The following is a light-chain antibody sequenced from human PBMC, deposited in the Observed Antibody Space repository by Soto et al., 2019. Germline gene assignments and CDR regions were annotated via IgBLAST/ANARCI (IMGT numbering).Light chain of an antibody. Sequence: QSVLTQTASVSGSPGQSITISCTGTSSDVGGYNFVSWYQQHPGKVPKLLIYDVSNRPSGVSNRFSGAKSGNTASLTISGLQAEDEADYYCSSYASNRDLLFGGGTKLTVL. V-gene: IGLV2-14*01. CDR3: SSYASNRDLL. CDR2: DVS. J-gene: IGLJ2*01. CDR1: SSDVGGYNF.